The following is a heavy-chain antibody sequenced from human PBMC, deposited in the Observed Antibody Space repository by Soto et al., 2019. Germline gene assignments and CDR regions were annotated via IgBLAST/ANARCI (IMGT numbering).Heavy chain of an antibody. Sequence: LRLSCAASGFSFSNYWMSWVRQAPGKGLEWVANIKQDGGERYYVDSVKGRFTISRDNTKNSLYLQMDSLRAEDTAVYYCATSYIEWSRRGPGTLVTVSS. CDR3: ATSYIEWSR. CDR2: IKQDGGER. D-gene: IGHD5-18*01. CDR1: GFSFSNYW. V-gene: IGHV3-7*01. J-gene: IGHJ4*02.